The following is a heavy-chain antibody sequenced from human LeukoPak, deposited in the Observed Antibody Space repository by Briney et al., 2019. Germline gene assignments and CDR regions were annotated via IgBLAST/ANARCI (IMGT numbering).Heavy chain of an antibody. CDR2: IYYSGST. Sequence: SETLSLTCTVSGGSISSSSYYWGWIRQPPGKGLEWIGSIYYSGSTYYNPSLKSRVTISVDTSKNQFSLKLSSVTAADTAVYYCARADILTGYYSPFDYWGQGTLVTVSS. CDR3: ARADILTGYYSPFDY. CDR1: GGSISSSSYY. D-gene: IGHD3-9*01. V-gene: IGHV4-39*07. J-gene: IGHJ4*02.